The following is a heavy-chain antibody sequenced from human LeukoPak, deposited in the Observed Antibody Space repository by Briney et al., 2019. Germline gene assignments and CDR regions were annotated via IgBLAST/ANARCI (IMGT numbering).Heavy chain of an antibody. CDR3: ARRYSSNWYFDY. Sequence: KSSETLSLTCTVSGGSITNYYLTWIRQSPGQGLEPIGYIYCSGSTIYTPSLKSRVAISVDTSKNQFSLRLSSVTAADTAVYYCARRYSSNWYFDYWGQGTLVTVSS. CDR2: IYCSGST. D-gene: IGHD6-13*01. CDR1: GGSITNYY. V-gene: IGHV4-59*01. J-gene: IGHJ4*02.